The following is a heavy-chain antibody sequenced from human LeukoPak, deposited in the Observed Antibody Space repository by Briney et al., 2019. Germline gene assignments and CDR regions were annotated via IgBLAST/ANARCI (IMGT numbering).Heavy chain of an antibody. J-gene: IGHJ4*02. Sequence: GGSLRLSCAASGFTFSSYGMHWVRQAPAKGLGGWAFIRYDETKTFYGDSVKGRFTISRDNSKNTLYLQMNSLRAEDTAVYYCAKSHLPNSYSGTYYCDYWGQGTQVTVSS. CDR2: IRYDETKT. CDR3: AKSHLPNSYSGTYYCDY. CDR1: GFTFSSYG. D-gene: IGHD1-26*01. V-gene: IGHV3-30*02.